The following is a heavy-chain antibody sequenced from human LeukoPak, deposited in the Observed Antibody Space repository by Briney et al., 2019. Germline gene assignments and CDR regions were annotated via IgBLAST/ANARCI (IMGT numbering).Heavy chain of an antibody. Sequence: SQTLSLTCAVSGYAISSGYYWGWIRHPPGKGLQWIGSIYRSGSTYYNPSLTRRVTISVDTSKNQFSLRLTSVTAADTAVYYCARASLTSGSFFDYWGQGTLVTVSS. V-gene: IGHV4-38-2*01. D-gene: IGHD1-26*01. CDR3: ARASLTSGSFFDY. CDR1: GYAISSGYY. J-gene: IGHJ4*02. CDR2: IYRSGST.